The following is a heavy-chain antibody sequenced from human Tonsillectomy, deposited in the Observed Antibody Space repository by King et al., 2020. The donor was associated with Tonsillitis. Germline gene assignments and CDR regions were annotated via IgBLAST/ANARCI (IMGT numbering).Heavy chain of an antibody. D-gene: IGHD1-26*01. Sequence: QLVQSGAEMKKPGASVTVSCKASVYTFTNYYMHWVRPAPGQGLEWMGIINPSGGSTSYAQKFQARVTVTGDTSTSTAYMELSTLRSGDTAVYYCARSLVGVDDAFDIWGQGTMVTVSS. CDR3: ARSLVGVDDAFDI. J-gene: IGHJ3*02. CDR1: VYTFTNYY. V-gene: IGHV1-46*03. CDR2: INPSGGST.